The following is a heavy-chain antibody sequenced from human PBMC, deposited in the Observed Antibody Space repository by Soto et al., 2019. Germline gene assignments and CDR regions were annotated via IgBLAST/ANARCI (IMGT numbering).Heavy chain of an antibody. D-gene: IGHD2-2*01. J-gene: IGHJ5*02. CDR2: IWYDGSNK. Sequence: WGPLRLSCAASGFAFSRYGMHWVRQAPGKGLEWVAVIWYDGSNKYYADSVKGRFTSSRDNSKNTLYLQMNSLRAEDTAVYYCARDRGIVVVPAAIGWFDPWGQGTLVTVSS. V-gene: IGHV3-33*01. CDR1: GFAFSRYG. CDR3: ARDRGIVVVPAAIGWFDP.